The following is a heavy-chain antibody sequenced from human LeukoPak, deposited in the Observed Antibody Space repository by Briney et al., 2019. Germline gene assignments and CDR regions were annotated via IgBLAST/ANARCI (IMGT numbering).Heavy chain of an antibody. CDR2: ISYGGST. J-gene: IGHJ4*02. Sequence: PSETLSLTCTVSGGSISSNSNYWAWIRQPPGSGLEWIGSISYGGSTYYSPSLESRVTISVDTSKNQFSLRLSSVTAADTAVYYCARQALWFFDHWGQGTLVTVSS. CDR3: ARQALWFFDH. D-gene: IGHD2-21*01. V-gene: IGHV4-39*01. CDR1: GGSISSNSNY.